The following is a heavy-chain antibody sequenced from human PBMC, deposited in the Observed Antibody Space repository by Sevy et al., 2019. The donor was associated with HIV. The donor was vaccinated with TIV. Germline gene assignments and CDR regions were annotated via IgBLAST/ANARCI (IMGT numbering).Heavy chain of an antibody. CDR3: ARGPTLRSYLVSNMIDY. Sequence: ASVKVSCKASGYTFTGYYMHWVRQAPGQGLEWMGWINPNSGGTNYAQKFQGRVTMTRDTSISTAYMELSRLRSDDTAVYYCARGPTLRSYLVSNMIDYWGQGPLVTVSS. CDR2: INPNSGGT. CDR1: GYTFTGYY. D-gene: IGHD1-26*01. J-gene: IGHJ4*02. V-gene: IGHV1-2*02.